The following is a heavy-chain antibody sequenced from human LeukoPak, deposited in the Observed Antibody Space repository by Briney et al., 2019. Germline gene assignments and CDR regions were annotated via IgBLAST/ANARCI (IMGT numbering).Heavy chain of an antibody. CDR3: ARGGQLYCSSTSCYWNY. D-gene: IGHD2-2*01. CDR1: GGSISSYY. J-gene: IGHJ4*02. CDR2: INHSGST. Sequence: SETLSLTCTVSGGSISSYYWSWIRQPPGKGLEWIGEINHSGSTNYNPSLKSRVTISVDTSKNQFSLKLSSVTAADTAVYYCARGGQLYCSSTSCYWNYWGQGTLVTVSS. V-gene: IGHV4-34*01.